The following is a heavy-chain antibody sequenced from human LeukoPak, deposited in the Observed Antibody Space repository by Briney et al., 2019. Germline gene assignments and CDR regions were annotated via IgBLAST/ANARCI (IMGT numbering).Heavy chain of an antibody. V-gene: IGHV3-74*01. CDR2: INNDGSIT. CDR1: GSIFSNYW. D-gene: IGHD3-9*01. J-gene: IGHJ4*02. Sequence: PGGSLRLSCEASGSIFSNYWMHWVRQAPGKGLVWVSRINNDGSITDYADSVKGRFTISRDNAKNTLYLQINSLRAEDTAVYYCASGYFGFYWGQGTLVTVSS. CDR3: ASGYFGFY.